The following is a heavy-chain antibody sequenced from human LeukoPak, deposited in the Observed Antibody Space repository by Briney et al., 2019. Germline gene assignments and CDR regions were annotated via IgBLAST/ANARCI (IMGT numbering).Heavy chain of an antibody. J-gene: IGHJ3*02. CDR3: ARVITMIGIDAFDI. Sequence: GRSLRLSCAASGFTFSSYGMHWVRQAPGKGLEWVAVIWYDGSNKYYADSVKGRFTISRDNAKNSLYLQMNSLRAEDTALYHCARVITMIGIDAFDIWGQGTMVTVSS. CDR1: GFTFSSYG. V-gene: IGHV3-33*03. D-gene: IGHD3-22*01. CDR2: IWYDGSNK.